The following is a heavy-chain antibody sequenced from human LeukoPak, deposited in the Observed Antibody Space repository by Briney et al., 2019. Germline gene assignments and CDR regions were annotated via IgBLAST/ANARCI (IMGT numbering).Heavy chain of an antibody. Sequence: SVKVSCKASGGTFSSYAISWVRQAPGQGLEWMGRIIPILGIANYAQKFQGRVTITADKSTSTAYMELSSLRSEDTAVYYCATANRARGPFDYWGQGTLVTVSS. CDR1: GGTFSSYA. CDR3: ATANRARGPFDY. CDR2: IIPILGIA. D-gene: IGHD2/OR15-2a*01. J-gene: IGHJ4*02. V-gene: IGHV1-69*04.